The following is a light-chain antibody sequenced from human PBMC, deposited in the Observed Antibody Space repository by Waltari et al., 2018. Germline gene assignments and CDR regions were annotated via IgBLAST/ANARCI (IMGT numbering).Light chain of an antibody. CDR2: AAS. CDR1: QGLGSY. J-gene: IGKJ3*01. Sequence: DIQLTQSPSFLSASVGDRVTITCRASQGLGSYLAWYQQKPGTAPKLLIYAASTLQSGVPSRFSGSGSGPEFTLTISSLQPEDFATYYCLQLNSYPGSFGPGTKVDVK. V-gene: IGKV1-9*01. CDR3: LQLNSYPGS.